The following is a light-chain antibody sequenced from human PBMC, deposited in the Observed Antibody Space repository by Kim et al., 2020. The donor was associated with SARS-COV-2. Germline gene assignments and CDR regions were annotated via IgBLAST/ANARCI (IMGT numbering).Light chain of an antibody. CDR3: QQTYSASRT. V-gene: IGKV1-39*01. CDR1: QDISRY. J-gene: IGKJ1*01. Sequence: DIQMTQSPSSLSASVGDRVTITCRASQDISRYLNWYQQKPGKAPKLLIYTASSLPSGVPSRFTGSGSETDFTLTISSLQPEAFATYYCQQTYSASRTFGQGPKVDTK. CDR2: TAS.